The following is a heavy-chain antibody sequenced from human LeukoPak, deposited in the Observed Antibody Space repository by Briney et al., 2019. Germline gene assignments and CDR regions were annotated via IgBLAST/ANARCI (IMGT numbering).Heavy chain of an antibody. V-gene: IGHV3-23*01. D-gene: IGHD5-18*01. CDR3: AGRVTGYSSGYVY. CDR1: GFTFSNYA. CDR2: ISGSAHKI. J-gene: IGHJ4*02. Sequence: GGSLRLSCVASGFTFSNYAMSWVRQAPEKGLDWVSVISGSAHKIRYADSVRGRFTISRDNSENTVYLQMNNLRAEDTALYYCAGRVTGYSSGYVYWGQGTLVTVSS.